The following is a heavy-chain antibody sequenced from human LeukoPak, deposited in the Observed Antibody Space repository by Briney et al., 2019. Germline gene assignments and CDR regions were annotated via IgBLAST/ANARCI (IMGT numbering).Heavy chain of an antibody. CDR2: INHSGST. CDR3: ARRNGPTQKRGYSGYDNYYYYMDV. D-gene: IGHD5-12*01. V-gene: IGHV4-34*01. J-gene: IGHJ6*03. Sequence: SETLSLTCAVYGGSFSGYYWSWIRQPPGKGLEWIGEINHSGSTNYNPSLKSRVTISVDTSKNQFSLKLSSVTAADTAVYYCARRNGPTQKRGYSGYDNYYYYMDVWGKGTTVTVSS. CDR1: GGSFSGYY.